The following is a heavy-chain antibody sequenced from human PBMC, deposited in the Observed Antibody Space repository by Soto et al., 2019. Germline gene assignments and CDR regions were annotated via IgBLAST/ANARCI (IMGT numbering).Heavy chain of an antibody. CDR2: IIPIVGST. D-gene: IGHD6-13*01. CDR3: ARGEAPGIAAAATGY. V-gene: IGHV1-69*10. J-gene: IGHJ4*02. CDR1: GGTFSSYA. Sequence: SVKVSCKASGGTFSSYAISWVRQAPGQGLEWMGVIIPIVGSTSYAQKFQGRVTMTGDTSTSTVYMELSSLRSEDTAVYYCARGEAPGIAAAATGYWGQGTLVTVSS.